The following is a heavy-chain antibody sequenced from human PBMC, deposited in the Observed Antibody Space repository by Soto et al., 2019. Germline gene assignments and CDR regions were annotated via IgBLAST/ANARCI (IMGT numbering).Heavy chain of an antibody. D-gene: IGHD4-17*01. V-gene: IGHV3-7*01. Sequence: GGSLRLSCAGSGFTFGRHWMTWVRQAPGKGLEWVANIKEDGSEIYYVDSVKGRFTISRDNAKNSVYLQMNSLRAEDTALYYFARDTYGENAQDMDYWGQGTLVTVSS. CDR1: GFTFGRHW. J-gene: IGHJ4*02. CDR2: IKEDGSEI. CDR3: ARDTYGENAQDMDY.